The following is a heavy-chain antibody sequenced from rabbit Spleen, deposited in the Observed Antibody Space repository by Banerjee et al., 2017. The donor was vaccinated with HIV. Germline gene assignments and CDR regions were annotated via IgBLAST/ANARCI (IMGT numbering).Heavy chain of an antibody. CDR1: GVSFSGSSY. Sequence: QSLEESGGDLVNPGASLTLTCIASGVSFSGSSYMCWVRQAPGKGLEWIACIEGGSSGFTYFASWAKGRFTISKTSSTTVTLQMTSLTAADTATYFCAREDARTGWSFNLWGQGTLVTVS. V-gene: IGHV1S40*01. CDR3: AREDARTGWSFNL. J-gene: IGHJ4*01. D-gene: IGHD4-2*01. CDR2: IEGGSSGFT.